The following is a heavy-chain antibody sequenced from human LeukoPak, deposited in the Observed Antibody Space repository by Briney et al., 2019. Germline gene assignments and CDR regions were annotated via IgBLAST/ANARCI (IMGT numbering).Heavy chain of an antibody. CDR3: ARDQGSDGMDV. CDR2: IRQDGSEK. J-gene: IGHJ6*02. CDR1: GFTFSSYW. D-gene: IGHD2-15*01. Sequence: GGSLRLSCEASGFTFSSYWMNWVRQAPGKGLEWVANIRQDGSEKRYVDSVKGRFTISRDNAKNSLYLQMNSLRAEDTAVYYCARDQGSDGMDVWGQGTTVTVSS. V-gene: IGHV3-7*01.